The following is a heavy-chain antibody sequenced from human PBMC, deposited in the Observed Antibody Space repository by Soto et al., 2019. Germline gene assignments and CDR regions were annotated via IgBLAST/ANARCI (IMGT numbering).Heavy chain of an antibody. CDR1: GFTFSDYH. CDR3: TRDYSDGRFDH. D-gene: IGHD1-26*01. Sequence: GGSLRLSCAASGFTFSDYHMTWIRQAPGKGLEWVSYITTGGTIYHADSVKGRFTISRDNAKSSLFLQMKSLRVEDTAVYYCTRDYSDGRFDHWGQGTLVTVSS. CDR2: ITTGGTI. V-gene: IGHV3-11*01. J-gene: IGHJ4*02.